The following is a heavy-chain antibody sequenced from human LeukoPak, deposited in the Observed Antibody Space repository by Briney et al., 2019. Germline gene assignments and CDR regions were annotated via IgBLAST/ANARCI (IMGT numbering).Heavy chain of an antibody. CDR3: AKVGSGRSFYFDS. CDR2: IHDSGSA. D-gene: IGHD3-10*01. J-gene: IGHJ4*02. CDR1: GGSISNHY. Sequence: SETLSLTCTVSGGSISNHYWSWIRQPPGKGLESIGYIHDSGSATYNPSLKSRVTISVDTSKNQFSLRLNSVTAADTAVYYCAKVGSGRSFYFDSWGRGTLVTVSS. V-gene: IGHV4-59*11.